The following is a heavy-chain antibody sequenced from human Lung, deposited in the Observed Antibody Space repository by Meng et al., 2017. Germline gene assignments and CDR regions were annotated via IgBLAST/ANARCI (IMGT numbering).Heavy chain of an antibody. CDR3: ARGPTTMAHDFDY. Sequence: QLQEQPGGAGLLTPSVSLSIPCVVSGGSFSDYYWSWIRQPPGKGLEWIGEINHSGSTNYNPSLESRATISVDTSQNNLSLKLSSVTAADSAVYYCARGPTTMAHDFDYWGQGTLVTVSS. D-gene: IGHD4-11*01. V-gene: IGHV4-34*01. CDR2: INHSGST. J-gene: IGHJ4*02. CDR1: GGSFSDYY.